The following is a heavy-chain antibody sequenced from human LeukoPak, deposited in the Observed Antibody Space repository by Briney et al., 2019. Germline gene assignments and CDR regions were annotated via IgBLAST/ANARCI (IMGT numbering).Heavy chain of an antibody. J-gene: IGHJ4*02. CDR3: ARGGGVMDY. V-gene: IGHV3-23*01. CDR1: GFTFDIYD. Sequence: QPGGSLRLSCAASGFTFDIYDMSWVRQAPGKGLEWVSTITGSGGTTYLADSVKGRFIISRDNSKNTLYLQMNSLRVEDTAVYYCARGGGVMDYWGQGTLVTVSS. CDR2: ITGSGGTT. D-gene: IGHD3-16*01.